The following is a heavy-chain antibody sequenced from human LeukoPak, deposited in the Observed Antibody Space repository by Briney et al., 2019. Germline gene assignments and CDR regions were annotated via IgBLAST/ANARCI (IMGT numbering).Heavy chain of an antibody. CDR3: AKADCGGECYYVMAV. J-gene: IGHJ6*02. CDR1: GFTFTSYA. CDR2: ISGSGART. D-gene: IGHD2-21*01. Sequence: GGSLRLSCAASGFTFTSYAMTWVRQAPGKGLEWVSGISGSGARTFYGDSVKGRFTISRDNSKNTLDLQMNGLRAEDTGTYYCAKADCGGECYYVMAVWGQGTRSPSP. V-gene: IGHV3-23*01.